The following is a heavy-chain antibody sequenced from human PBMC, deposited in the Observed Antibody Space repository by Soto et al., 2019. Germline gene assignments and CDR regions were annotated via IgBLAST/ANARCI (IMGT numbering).Heavy chain of an antibody. CDR3: AREGNGYNLGPSVEFDY. D-gene: IGHD5-12*01. CDR1: GYTFTNHY. V-gene: IGHV1-46*01. Sequence: QVQLVQSGAEVTKPGASVKVSCKASGYTFTNHYMHWVRQAPGQGLEWMGVINPSGGSTDYAQKCQGRVTMTRDTPTSTVYMEVSSLRSEDTAVFYCAREGNGYNLGPSVEFDYWGQGTLVTVSS. CDR2: INPSGGST. J-gene: IGHJ4*02.